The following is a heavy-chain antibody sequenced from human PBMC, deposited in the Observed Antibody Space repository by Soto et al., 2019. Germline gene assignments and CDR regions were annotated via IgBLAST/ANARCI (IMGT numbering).Heavy chain of an antibody. CDR3: ASKAVLRYFDWLLSHSYGMDV. J-gene: IGHJ6*02. CDR1: GGSISSHY. V-gene: IGHV4-59*08. CDR2: IHYSGST. D-gene: IGHD3-9*01. Sequence: PSETLSLTCTVSGGSISSHYWAWIRQPPGKGLEWIGYIHYSGSTNYNASLKSRVTISVDTSKNQFSLKLSSVTAADTAVYYCASKAVLRYFDWLLSHSYGMDVWGQGTTVTVSS.